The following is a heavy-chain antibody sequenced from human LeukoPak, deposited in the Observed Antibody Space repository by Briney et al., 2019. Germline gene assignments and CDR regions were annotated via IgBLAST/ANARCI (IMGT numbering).Heavy chain of an antibody. CDR3: ARARLWLLERKYYFDY. J-gene: IGHJ4*02. V-gene: IGHV3-7*03. Sequence: PGGSLRLSCAASGFTFSSYWMSWVRQAPGKGLEWVANIKQDGSEKYYVDSVKGRFTISRDNAKNSLYLQMSSLRAEDTAVYYCARARLWLLERKYYFDYWGQGTLVTVSS. CDR1: GFTFSSYW. D-gene: IGHD3-9*01. CDR2: IKQDGSEK.